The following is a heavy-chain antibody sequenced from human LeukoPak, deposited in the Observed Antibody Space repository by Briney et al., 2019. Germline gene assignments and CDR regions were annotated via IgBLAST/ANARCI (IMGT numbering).Heavy chain of an antibody. V-gene: IGHV1-18*01. Sequence: GASVKVSCKGSGYTFTSYGICWVRHAPGQGLEWMGWISAYNGNTNYAQKLQGRVTMTTDTSTSTAYMELRSLRSDDTAVYYCARVVTYYYYYMDVWGKGTTVTVSS. D-gene: IGHD5-18*01. CDR2: ISAYNGNT. J-gene: IGHJ6*03. CDR1: GYTFTSYG. CDR3: ARVVTYYYYYMDV.